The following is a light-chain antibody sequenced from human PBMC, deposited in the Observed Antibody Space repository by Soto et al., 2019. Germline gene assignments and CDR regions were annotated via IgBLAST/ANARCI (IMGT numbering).Light chain of an antibody. CDR3: QSYDNRLSAVI. CDR1: SSNIGAGYD. Sequence: QSVLTQPPSVSGAPGQRVTTSCTGSSSNIGAGYDVHWYQQLPGTTPKLLIYVYNNRPSGVPDRFSGSKSGTSASLAITGLQAEDEADYYCQSYDNRLSAVIFGGGTKLTVL. J-gene: IGLJ2*01. CDR2: VYN. V-gene: IGLV1-40*01.